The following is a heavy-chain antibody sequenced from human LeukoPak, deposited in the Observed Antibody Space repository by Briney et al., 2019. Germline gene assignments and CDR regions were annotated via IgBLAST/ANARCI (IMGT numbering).Heavy chain of an antibody. D-gene: IGHD3-10*01. CDR3: AREQLWFGELLSTFIDY. V-gene: IGHV4-30-2*01. J-gene: IGHJ4*02. Sequence: SETLSLTCAVSGVSISSGGYSWSWIRQPPGKGLEWIGYIYHSGSTYYNPSLKSRVTISVDTSKNQFSLKLSSVTAADTAVYYCAREQLWFGELLSTFIDYWGQGTLVTVSS. CDR2: IYHSGST. CDR1: GVSISSGGYS.